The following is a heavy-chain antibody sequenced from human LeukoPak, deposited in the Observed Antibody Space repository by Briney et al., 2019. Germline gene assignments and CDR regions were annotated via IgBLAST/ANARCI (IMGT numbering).Heavy chain of an antibody. J-gene: IGHJ6*03. CDR3: ARDGIYGPDYMDV. CDR2: ISGSGSTI. Sequence: GGTLRLSCAASGFTSSSYGMSWVRQAPGKGLEWVSAISGSGSTIYYADSVKGRFTISRDKAENSMYLKMNSLRAEDTAVYYCARDGIYGPDYMDVWGKGTTVTVSS. D-gene: IGHD2/OR15-2a*01. CDR1: GFTSSSYG. V-gene: IGHV3-48*01.